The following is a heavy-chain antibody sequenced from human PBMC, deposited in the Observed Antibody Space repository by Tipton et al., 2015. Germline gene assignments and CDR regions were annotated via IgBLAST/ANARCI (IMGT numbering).Heavy chain of an antibody. V-gene: IGHV4-34*09. D-gene: IGHD4-17*01. Sequence: TLSLTCSISGGSISSYYWSWIRQPPGKGLEWIGEINHSGSTNYNPSLKSRVTISVDTSKNKFSLKLSSVTAADTAVYYCARAPPSDCGDYTYYFDSWGQGSLVTVSS. CDR3: ARAPPSDCGDYTYYFDS. CDR1: GGSISSYY. J-gene: IGHJ4*02. CDR2: INHSGST.